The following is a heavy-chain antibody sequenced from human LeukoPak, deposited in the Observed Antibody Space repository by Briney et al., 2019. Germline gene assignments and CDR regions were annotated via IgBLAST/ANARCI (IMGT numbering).Heavy chain of an antibody. CDR2: IYNIGST. Sequence: PSETLSLTCTVSGGSISSYYWSWIRQPPGKGLEWIAYIYNIGSTNYNPSLKSRVTISVDKSKSQFSLELNSVTAADTAVYYCARGHYGARYFDYWGQGTLVTVSS. CDR1: GGSISSYY. V-gene: IGHV4-59*12. J-gene: IGHJ4*02. CDR3: ARGHYGARYFDY. D-gene: IGHD4-17*01.